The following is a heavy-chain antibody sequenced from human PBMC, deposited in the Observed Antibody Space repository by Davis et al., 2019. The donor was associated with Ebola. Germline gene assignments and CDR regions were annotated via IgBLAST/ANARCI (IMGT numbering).Heavy chain of an antibody. CDR2: INAGNGNT. V-gene: IGHV1-3*01. CDR1: GYTFRYYP. CDR3: ARAQFPTTSDH. Sequence: AASVKVSCKASGYTFRYYPMHWVRQAPGQGLEWMGWINAGNGNTKYSQNFQGRVTFSRDTSASTVYMEVGRLKSEDTAVYYCARAQFPTTSDHWGQGTLVTVSS. D-gene: IGHD1-1*01. J-gene: IGHJ4*02.